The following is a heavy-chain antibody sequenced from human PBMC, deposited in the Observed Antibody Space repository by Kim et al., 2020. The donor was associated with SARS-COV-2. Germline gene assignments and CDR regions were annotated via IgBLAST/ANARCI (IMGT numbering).Heavy chain of an antibody. CDR2: IYYSGST. Sequence: SETLSLTCTVSGGSISSSSYYWGWIRQPPGKGLEWIGSIYYSGSTYYNPSLKSRVTISVDTSKNQFSLKLSSVTAADTAVYYCARLGGYYYGDDYWGQGTLVTVSS. V-gene: IGHV4-39*01. CDR3: ARLGGYYYGDDY. D-gene: IGHD3-22*01. J-gene: IGHJ4*02. CDR1: GGSISSSSYY.